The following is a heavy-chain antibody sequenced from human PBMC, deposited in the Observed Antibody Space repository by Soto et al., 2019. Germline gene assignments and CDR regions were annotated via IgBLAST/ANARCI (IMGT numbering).Heavy chain of an antibody. CDR1: GGSFSGYY. D-gene: IGHD3-10*01. Sequence: SETLSLTCAVYGGSFSGYYWSWIRQPPGKGLEWIGEINHSGSTNYNPSLKGRVTISVDTSKNQFSLKLSSVTAADTAVYYCARGKGTGYYYGMDVWGQGTTVTVSS. CDR2: INHSGST. CDR3: ARGKGTGYYYGMDV. V-gene: IGHV4-34*01. J-gene: IGHJ6*02.